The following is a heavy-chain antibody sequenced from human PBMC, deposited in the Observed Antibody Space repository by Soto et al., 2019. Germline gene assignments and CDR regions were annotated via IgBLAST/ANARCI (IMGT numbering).Heavy chain of an antibody. V-gene: IGHV3-23*01. CDR1: GFPFSTYA. D-gene: IGHD4-17*01. CDR2: ISGSGIGT. J-gene: IGHJ6*02. CDR3: AKVGDDYLSRGYYGMEV. Sequence: EVQLLESGGGLVQPGGSLRLSCGVSGFPFSTYAMSWVRQAPGKGLEWVSAISGSGIGTYYADSVKGRFTISRDNSKNILYLQMNSLRAEDTAVYYCAKVGDDYLSRGYYGMEVWGQGTTVTVSS.